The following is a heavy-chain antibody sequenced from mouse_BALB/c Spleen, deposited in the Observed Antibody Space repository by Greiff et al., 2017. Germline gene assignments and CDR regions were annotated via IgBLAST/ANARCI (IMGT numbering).Heavy chain of an antibody. CDR1: GYSITSGYY. V-gene: IGHV3-6*02. CDR3: ARGDRDRYFDV. J-gene: IGHJ1*01. D-gene: IGHD3-2*01. CDR2: ISYDGSN. Sequence: DVQLQESGPGLVKPSQSLSLTCSVTGYSITSGYYWNWIRQFPGNKLEWMGYISYDGSNNYNPSLKNRISITRDTSKNQFFLKLNSVTTEDTATYCCARGDRDRYFDVWGAGTTVTVSS.